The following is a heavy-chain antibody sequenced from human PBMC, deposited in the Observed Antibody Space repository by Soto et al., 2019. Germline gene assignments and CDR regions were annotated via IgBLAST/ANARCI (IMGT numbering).Heavy chain of an antibody. V-gene: IGHV3-33*03. D-gene: IGHD3-3*01. CDR1: GFTFRSYG. J-gene: IGHJ5*02. CDR3: AKPRPSLEWPPFDP. CDR2: IKSDGTTA. Sequence: QVKLVESGGGVVQPGRSRRLSCVTSGFTFRSYGMHWVRQSPGKGLEWVAVIKSDGTTADYIESVKGRFVISRDNSKKTVYLQMNNLRPEDTGIYYCAKPRPSLEWPPFDPWGQGTLVTVSS.